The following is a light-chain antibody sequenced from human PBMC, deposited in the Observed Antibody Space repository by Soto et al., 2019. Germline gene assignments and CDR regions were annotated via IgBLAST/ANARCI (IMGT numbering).Light chain of an antibody. Sequence: EIVLTQSPGTLSLSPGERATLSCRASQFVSSNSLAWYQQKRGQAPRLLIHDASSRATGIPDRFSGSGSGTDFTLTISRLEPEDFAVYYCQQYNNWPQTFGGGTKVDIK. CDR2: DAS. J-gene: IGKJ4*01. CDR1: QFVSSNS. V-gene: IGKV3-20*01. CDR3: QQYNNWPQT.